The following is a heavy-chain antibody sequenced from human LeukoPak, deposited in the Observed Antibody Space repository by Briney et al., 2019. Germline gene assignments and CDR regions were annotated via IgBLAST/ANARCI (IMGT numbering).Heavy chain of an antibody. CDR1: GFTFSSYS. J-gene: IGHJ4*02. CDR3: AKSWDYSGSGSYSG. Sequence: GGSLRLSCAASGFTFSSYSMNWVRQAPGKGLEWVSVMYTGGTTYYADSVKGRFTISRDNSKNTLYLQMNSLRAEGTAVYYCAKSWDYSGSGSYSGWGQGTLVTVSS. V-gene: IGHV3-53*01. CDR2: MYTGGTT. D-gene: IGHD3-10*01.